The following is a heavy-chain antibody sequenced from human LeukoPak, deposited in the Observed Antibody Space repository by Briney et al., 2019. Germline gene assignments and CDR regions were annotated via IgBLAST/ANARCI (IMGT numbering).Heavy chain of an antibody. CDR1: GVSISIYY. CDR3: GRARYYDTSGSHYNWFDP. CDR2: IYISGST. D-gene: IGHD3-10*01. Sequence: SETLSLTCTVSGVSISIYYWSCIRQPAGKGLEWIGRIYISGSTNYNPSLKSRVTMSVDTSKNQFSLKLSSVTAAHTAVYYCGRARYYDTSGSHYNWFDPWGEGTLVTVSS. J-gene: IGHJ5*02. V-gene: IGHV4-4*07.